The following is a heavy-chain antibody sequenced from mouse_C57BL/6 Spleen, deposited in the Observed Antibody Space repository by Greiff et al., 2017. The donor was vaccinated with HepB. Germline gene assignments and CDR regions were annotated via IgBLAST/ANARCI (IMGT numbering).Heavy chain of an antibody. CDR2: IDPSDSYT. Sequence: QVQLQQPGAELVRPGTSVKLSCKASGYTFTSYWMHWVKQRPGQGLEWIGVIDPSDSYTNYNQKFEGKATLTVDTSSSTAYMQLSSLTSEDSAVYYCARDTRDYWGQGTTLTVSS. V-gene: IGHV1-59*01. CDR3: ARDTRDY. D-gene: IGHD1-1*01. J-gene: IGHJ2*01. CDR1: GYTFTSYW.